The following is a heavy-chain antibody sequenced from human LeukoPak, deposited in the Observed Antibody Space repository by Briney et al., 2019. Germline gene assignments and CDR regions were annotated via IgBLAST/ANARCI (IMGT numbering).Heavy chain of an antibody. CDR2: IYTSGTT. CDR1: GDPISSYY. J-gene: IGHJ1*01. CDR3: ARLGSSGSAQYFQD. Sequence: SETLSLTCTVSGDPISSYYWSWIRQPAGKGLEWIGRIYTSGTTNYNSSLKSRLPMSVDTSKNQFSLKLSSVTAADTAEYYCARLGSSGSAQYFQDWGQGTLVTVSS. D-gene: IGHD6-19*01. V-gene: IGHV4-4*07.